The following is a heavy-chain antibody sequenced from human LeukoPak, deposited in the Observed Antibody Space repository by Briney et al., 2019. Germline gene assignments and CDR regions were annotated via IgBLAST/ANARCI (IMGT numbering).Heavy chain of an antibody. Sequence: PSETLSLTCAVYGGSFSAYYWSRIRQPPGKGLEWIGEINHSGSTNYNPSLKSRVTISVDTSKNQSSLKLSSVTAADTAVYYCARLYCSGGSCYRGDAFDIWGQGTMVTVSS. CDR3: ARLYCSGGSCYRGDAFDI. V-gene: IGHV4-34*01. J-gene: IGHJ3*02. CDR1: GGSFSAYY. D-gene: IGHD2-15*01. CDR2: INHSGST.